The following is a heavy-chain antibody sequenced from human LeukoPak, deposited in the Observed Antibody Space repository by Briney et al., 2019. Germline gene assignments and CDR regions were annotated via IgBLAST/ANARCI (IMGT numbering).Heavy chain of an antibody. V-gene: IGHV4-59*08. CDR3: AGTSGYASRYYFDY. Sequence: SETLSLTCTVSGGSIGSYYWSWIRQPPGKGLEWIGYIYYSGSTNYNPSLKSRVTISVDTSKNQFSLKLSSVTAADTAVYYCAGTSGYASRYYFDYWGQGTLVTVSS. CDR2: IYYSGST. D-gene: IGHD5-12*01. CDR1: GGSIGSYY. J-gene: IGHJ4*02.